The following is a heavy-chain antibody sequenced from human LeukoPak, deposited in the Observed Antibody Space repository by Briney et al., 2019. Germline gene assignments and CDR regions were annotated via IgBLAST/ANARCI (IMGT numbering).Heavy chain of an antibody. CDR1: GFTFSSYS. CDR2: ISSTSRYI. V-gene: IGHV3-21*01. D-gene: IGHD3-22*01. CDR3: ARGAYYDSGYDAFDT. Sequence: GGSLRLSCAASGFTFSSYSMNWVRQAPGKGLEWVSSISSTSRYINFVDSVKGRFTISRDNAKNSLYLQMNSLRAEDTAVYYCARGAYYDSGYDAFDTWGQGTMVTVSS. J-gene: IGHJ3*02.